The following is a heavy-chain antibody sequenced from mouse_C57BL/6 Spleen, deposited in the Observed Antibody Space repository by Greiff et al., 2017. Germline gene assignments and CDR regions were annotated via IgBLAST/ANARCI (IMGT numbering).Heavy chain of an antibody. CDR1: GFTFSDYG. Sequence: EVQRVESGGGLVKPGGSLKLSCAASGFTFSDYGMHWVRQAPEKGLEWVAYISSGSSTIYYADTVKGRFTISRDNAKNTLFLQMNSLRSEDTAMYYCSYDYDGGVYFDYWGQGTTLTVSS. D-gene: IGHD2-4*01. CDR2: ISSGSSTI. CDR3: SYDYDGGVYFDY. J-gene: IGHJ2*01. V-gene: IGHV5-17*01.